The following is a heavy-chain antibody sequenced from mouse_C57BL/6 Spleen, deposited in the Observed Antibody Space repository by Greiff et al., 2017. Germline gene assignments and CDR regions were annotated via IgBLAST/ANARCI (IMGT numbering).Heavy chain of an antibody. CDR3: AREGGSGLFAY. V-gene: IGHV1-59*01. CDR1: GYTFTSYW. CDR2: IDPSDSYT. Sequence: QVQLQQPGAELVRPGTSVKLSCKASGYTFTSYWMHWVKQRPGQGLEWIGVIDPSDSYTNYNQKFKGKATFTVDTSSSTAYMQLSSLTSEDSAVYYCAREGGSGLFAYWGQGTLVTVSA. J-gene: IGHJ3*01.